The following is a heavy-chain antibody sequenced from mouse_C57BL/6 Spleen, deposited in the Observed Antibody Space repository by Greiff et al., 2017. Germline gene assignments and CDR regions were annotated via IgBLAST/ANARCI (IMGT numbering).Heavy chain of an antibody. Sequence: QVHVKQSGAELVKPGASVKLSCKASGYTFTSYWMQWVKQRPGQGLEWIGEIDPSDSYTNYNQKFKGKATLTVDTSSSTAYMQLSSLTSEDSAVYYCARMDYWGQGTSVTVSS. CDR3: ARMDY. CDR2: IDPSDSYT. V-gene: IGHV1-50*01. CDR1: GYTFTSYW. J-gene: IGHJ4*01.